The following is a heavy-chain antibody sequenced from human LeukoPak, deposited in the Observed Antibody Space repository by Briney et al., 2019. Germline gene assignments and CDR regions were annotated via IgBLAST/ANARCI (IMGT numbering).Heavy chain of an antibody. CDR3: ARSKRNGFDI. J-gene: IGHJ3*02. Sequence: PGGSLRLSCAAPGFTFSTYSMNWVRQAPGKGLEWVSYISSSSSPIYYADSVKGRFTISRDNAKNSLYLQMNSLRAEDTAVYYCARSKRNGFDIWGQGTMVTVSS. V-gene: IGHV3-48*01. CDR1: GFTFSTYS. CDR2: ISSSSSPI.